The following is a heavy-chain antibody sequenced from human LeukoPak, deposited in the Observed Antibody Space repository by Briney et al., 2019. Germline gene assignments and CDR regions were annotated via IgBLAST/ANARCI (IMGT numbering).Heavy chain of an antibody. V-gene: IGHV1-18*01. Sequence: ASVKVSCKASGYTFTSSGISWVRQAPGQGLEWMGWISAYNGNTNYAQKLQGRVTMTTDTSTSTAYVELRSLRSDDTAVYYCARATAAADNFDYWGQGTLVTVSS. CDR2: ISAYNGNT. CDR1: GYTFTSSG. D-gene: IGHD6-13*01. J-gene: IGHJ4*02. CDR3: ARATAAADNFDY.